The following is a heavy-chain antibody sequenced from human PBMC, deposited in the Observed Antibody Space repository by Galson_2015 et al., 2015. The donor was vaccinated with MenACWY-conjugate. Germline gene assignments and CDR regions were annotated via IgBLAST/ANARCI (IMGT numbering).Heavy chain of an antibody. CDR2: ISGSGGST. J-gene: IGHJ4*02. CDR1: GFTFSSYD. V-gene: IGHV3-23*01. CDR3: ANDRGYYDSSGFLVYFDY. Sequence: SLRLSCAASGFTFSSYDMSWVRQAPGKGLEWVSAISGSGGSTYYADSVKGRFTISRDNSKNTLYLQMNSLRAEDTAVYYCANDRGYYDSSGFLVYFDYWGQGTLVTVSS. D-gene: IGHD3-22*01.